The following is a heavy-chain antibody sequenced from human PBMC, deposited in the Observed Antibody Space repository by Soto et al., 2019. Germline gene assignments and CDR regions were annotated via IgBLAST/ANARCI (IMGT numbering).Heavy chain of an antibody. J-gene: IGHJ4*02. CDR1: GGSISSYY. Sequence: QVQLQESGPGLVKPSETLSLTCTVSGGSISSYYWSWIRQPPGKGLEWIGYIYYSGSTNYNPSLTSRVTISVDTSKNQFSLKLSSVTAADTAVYYCARERRDYIWGSYRASFDYWGQGTLVTVSS. CDR3: ARERRDYIWGSYRASFDY. V-gene: IGHV4-59*01. D-gene: IGHD3-16*02. CDR2: IYYSGST.